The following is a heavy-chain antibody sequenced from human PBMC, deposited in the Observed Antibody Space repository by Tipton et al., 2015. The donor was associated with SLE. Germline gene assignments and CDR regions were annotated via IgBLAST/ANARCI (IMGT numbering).Heavy chain of an antibody. Sequence: TLSLTCTVSGGSISSYYWSWIRQPPGKGLEWIGYIYYSGSTNYNPSLKSRVTISVDTSKNQFSLKLSSVTAADTAVYYCARPGLERRDAFDIWGQGTMVTASS. D-gene: IGHD1-1*01. V-gene: IGHV4-59*12. CDR3: ARPGLERRDAFDI. J-gene: IGHJ3*02. CDR1: GGSISSYY. CDR2: IYYSGST.